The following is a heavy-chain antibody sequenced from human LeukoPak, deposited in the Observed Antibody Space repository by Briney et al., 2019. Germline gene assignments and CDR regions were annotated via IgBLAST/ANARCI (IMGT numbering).Heavy chain of an antibody. CDR3: ARDEIGGSDSGYFDL. J-gene: IGHJ2*01. CDR2: ISVGGTTI. Sequence: LSLTCTVTGGSISSGDYYWSWVRQAPGKGLEWISYISVGGTTIYYTDSVKGRFTISRDNAKNSLYLQMNSLRAEDTAVYYCARDEIGGSDSGYFDLWGRGTLVTVSS. V-gene: IGHV3-11*04. CDR1: GGSISSGDYY. D-gene: IGHD5-12*01.